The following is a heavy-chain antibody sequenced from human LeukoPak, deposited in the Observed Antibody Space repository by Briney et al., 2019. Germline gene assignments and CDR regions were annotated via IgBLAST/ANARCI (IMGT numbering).Heavy chain of an antibody. J-gene: IGHJ4*02. CDR2: ISSSSSYT. D-gene: IGHD2-2*01. V-gene: IGHV3-11*05. CDR3: ARGIRDVVVPAAISYFDY. Sequence: PGGSLRLSCAASGFTFSDYYMSWIRQAPGKGLEWVSFISSSSSYTNYADSVKGRFTISRDNAKNSLYLQMNSLRAEDTAVYYCARGIRDVVVPAAISYFDYWGQGTLVTVSS. CDR1: GFTFSDYY.